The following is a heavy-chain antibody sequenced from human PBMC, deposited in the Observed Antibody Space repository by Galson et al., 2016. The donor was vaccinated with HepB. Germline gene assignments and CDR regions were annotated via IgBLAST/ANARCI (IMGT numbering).Heavy chain of an antibody. V-gene: IGHV3-23*01. CDR1: GFSFRIYA. CDR2: ISGSGDT. J-gene: IGHJ4*02. CDR3: AKISVQYSYHYWGFDY. Sequence: SLRLSCAVSGFSFRIYAMSWVRRAPGKGLEWVSGISGSGDTKFADSVKGRFTISRDNSKTTLYLQMSSPRVEDTAVYYCAKISVQYSYHYWGFDYWGQGTLVTVSS. D-gene: IGHD5-18*01.